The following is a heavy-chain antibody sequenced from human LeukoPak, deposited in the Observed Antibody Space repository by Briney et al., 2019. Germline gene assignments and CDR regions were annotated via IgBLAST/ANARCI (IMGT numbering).Heavy chain of an antibody. CDR1: EFSFSTYA. CDR2: ISASGSLT. V-gene: IGHV3-23*01. J-gene: IGHJ4*02. Sequence: HPGGSPRLSCAASEFSFSTYAMSWVRQDPGKGLEWVSSISASGSLTYYAASVQGRFTTSRDNSKSILFLQMNSLAVEATAVYYWAEGWFGETLHGPHDYWGQGTLVTVSS. CDR3: AEGWFGETLHGPHDY. D-gene: IGHD3-10*01.